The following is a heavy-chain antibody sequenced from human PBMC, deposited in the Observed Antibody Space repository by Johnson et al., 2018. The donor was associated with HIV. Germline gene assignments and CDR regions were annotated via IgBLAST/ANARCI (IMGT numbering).Heavy chain of an antibody. CDR2: ITYDGRNK. J-gene: IGHJ3*02. CDR3: GRKGVRTTSDSAFDI. CDR1: GFTFNSFA. Sequence: QAQLVESGGGVVQPGRSLRLSCAASGFTFNSFAMNWVSQAPGKGLEWVAIITYDGRNKYYADSVKARITISRDNSKSTLILQMNGLKDEDTTIYYCGRKGVRTTSDSAFDIWGAGTLVTVSS. V-gene: IGHV3-30*04. D-gene: IGHD1-26*01.